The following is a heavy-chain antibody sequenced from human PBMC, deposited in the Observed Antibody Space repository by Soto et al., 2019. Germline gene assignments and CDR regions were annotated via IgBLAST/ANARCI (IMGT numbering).Heavy chain of an antibody. CDR1: GGSISGYY. CDR3: ARDKITGLFDY. D-gene: IGHD2-8*02. J-gene: IGHJ4*02. CDR2: INHSGST. V-gene: IGHV4-34*01. Sequence: SETLSLTCAVYGGSISGYYWTWIRQPPGTGLEWIGEINHSGSTNYNPSLKSRVTISVDTSKNQFSLKLTSATAADTAVYYCARDKITGLFDYWGQGTLVTVSS.